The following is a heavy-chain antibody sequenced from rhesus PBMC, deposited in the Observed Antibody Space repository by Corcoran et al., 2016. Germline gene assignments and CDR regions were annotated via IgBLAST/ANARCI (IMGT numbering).Heavy chain of an antibody. CDR1: GYSFTSYW. V-gene: IGHV5-20*02. CDR2: VDPSASDT. CDR3: AREHRLFYGLDS. Sequence: EVQLVQSGAEVKRPGESLKISCKTSGYSFTSYWISWVRQMPGKGLEWGGSVDPSASDTRYSPSFQGQGTTSADKSSSTAYLQWSSLKASDTATYYRAREHRLFYGLDSWGQGVVVTVSS. J-gene: IGHJ6*01. D-gene: IGHD3-28*01.